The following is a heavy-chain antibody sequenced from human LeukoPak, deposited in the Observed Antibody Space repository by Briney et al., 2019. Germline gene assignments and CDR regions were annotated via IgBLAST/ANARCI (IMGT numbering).Heavy chain of an antibody. Sequence: SETLSLTCTVSGGSISSYYWSWIRQPPGKGLEWIGYIYYSGSTSYNPSLKSRVTISVDTSKNQFSLKLSSVTAADTAVYYCARGRIAYYYMDVWGKGTTVTISS. D-gene: IGHD2-15*01. CDR3: ARGRIAYYYMDV. J-gene: IGHJ6*03. V-gene: IGHV4-59*01. CDR2: IYYSGST. CDR1: GGSISSYY.